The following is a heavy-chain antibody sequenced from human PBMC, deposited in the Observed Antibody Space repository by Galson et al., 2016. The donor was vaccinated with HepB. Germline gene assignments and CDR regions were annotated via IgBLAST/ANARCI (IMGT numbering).Heavy chain of an antibody. J-gene: IGHJ5*02. CDR3: ARGSTLHA. V-gene: IGHV6-1*01. Sequence: CAISGDSVSSESTSWNWIRQSPSRGLEWLGRTYYRSKWYNDYAAYLESRITINPDTSNNQFSLRLDSVTPEDTAVYYCARGSTLHAWGQGTLVTVSS. CDR2: TYYRSKWYN. CDR1: GDSVSSESTS. D-gene: IGHD1-26*01.